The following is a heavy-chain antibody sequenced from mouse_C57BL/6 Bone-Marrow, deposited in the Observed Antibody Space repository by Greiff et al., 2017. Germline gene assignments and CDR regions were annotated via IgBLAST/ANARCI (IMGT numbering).Heavy chain of an antibody. V-gene: IGHV1-54*01. CDR3: ASGGSYYAMDY. CDR1: GYAFTNYL. J-gene: IGHJ4*01. Sequence: QVQLQQSGAELVRPGTSVKVSCKASGYAFTNYLIEWVKQRPGQGLEWIGVINPGSGGTNYNEKFKGKATLTADKSSSTAYMQLSSLTSEDSAVYFCASGGSYYAMDYWGQGTSVTVSS. CDR2: INPGSGGT.